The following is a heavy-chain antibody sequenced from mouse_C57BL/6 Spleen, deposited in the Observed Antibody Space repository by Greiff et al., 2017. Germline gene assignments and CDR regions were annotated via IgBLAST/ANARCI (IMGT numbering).Heavy chain of an antibody. CDR1: GYTFTSYW. CDR3: ARGNYLGRHYAMDY. V-gene: IGHV1-72*01. J-gene: IGHJ4*01. Sequence: QVQLKQPGAELVKPGASVKLSCKASGYTFTSYWMHWVKQRPGRGLEWIGRIDPNSGGTKYNEKFKSKATLTVDKPSSTAYMQLSSLTSEDSAVYYCARGNYLGRHYAMDYWGQGTSVTVSS. CDR2: IDPNSGGT. D-gene: IGHD4-1*01.